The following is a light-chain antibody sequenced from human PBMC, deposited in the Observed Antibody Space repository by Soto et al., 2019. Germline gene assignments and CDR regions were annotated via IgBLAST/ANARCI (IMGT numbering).Light chain of an antibody. V-gene: IGKV4-1*01. CDR1: QSVLYSSNNKNH. CDR3: QQYYSPPVN. J-gene: IGKJ3*01. Sequence: DIVMTQSPDSLAVSLGERATINCKSSQSVLYSSNNKNHLAWYQQKPGQPPKLLIYWASTRESGVPDRFSGSGSGTDFTLTISSLQAEDVAVYYCQQYYSPPVNFGPGTKVDIK. CDR2: WAS.